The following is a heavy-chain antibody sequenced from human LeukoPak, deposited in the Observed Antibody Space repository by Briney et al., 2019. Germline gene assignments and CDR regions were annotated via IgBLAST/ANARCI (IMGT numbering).Heavy chain of an antibody. Sequence: PSETLSLTCAVYGGSFSGYYWSWIRQPPGKGLEGIGEINHSGSTNYNPSLKTRVTISVDTSKNQFSLKLSSVTAADTAVYYCARSYGYNSDWGQGTLVTVSS. V-gene: IGHV4-34*01. CDR3: ARSYGYNSD. CDR2: INHSGST. D-gene: IGHD5-24*01. J-gene: IGHJ4*02. CDR1: GGSFSGYY.